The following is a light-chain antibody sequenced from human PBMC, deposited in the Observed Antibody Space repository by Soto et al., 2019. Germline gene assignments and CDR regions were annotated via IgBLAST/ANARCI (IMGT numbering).Light chain of an antibody. CDR3: QQYHTWPYT. CDR1: QSVTNN. Sequence: EVVMTQSPATLSVSPGERATLSCRASQSVTNNLAWYQQRPGQAPRLLIYGASTRATGVPARFSGSGSGTEFTLSISSLQSEDFALYFCQQYHTWPYTFGQGTQLDIK. V-gene: IGKV3-15*01. J-gene: IGKJ2*01. CDR2: GAS.